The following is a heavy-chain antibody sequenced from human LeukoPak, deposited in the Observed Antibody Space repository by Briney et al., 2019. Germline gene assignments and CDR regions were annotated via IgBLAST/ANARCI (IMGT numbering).Heavy chain of an antibody. CDR2: ISYNSGST. J-gene: IGHJ4*02. CDR1: GFTFSNYA. CDR3: AKVRSAWLIPTFDY. D-gene: IGHD5-12*01. V-gene: IGHV3-23*01. Sequence: GGSLRLSCVDSGFTFSNYAMTWVRQAPGKGLEWVSAISYNSGSTYYADSVKGRFTISRDNSKNTLYLQMNSLRAEDTAVYFCAKVRSAWLIPTFDYWGQGTLVTVSS.